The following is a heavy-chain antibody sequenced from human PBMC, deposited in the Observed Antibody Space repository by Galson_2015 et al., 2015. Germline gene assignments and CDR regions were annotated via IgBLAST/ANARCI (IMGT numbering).Heavy chain of an antibody. V-gene: IGHV3-30*04. CDR1: GFAFRSYA. CDR2: ISYDGSKK. D-gene: IGHD3-10*01. CDR3: ARAQLWGGYTYYHESGSYRSGFDY. Sequence: SLRLSCAASGFAFRSYALHWVRQAPGKGLEWVAVISYDGSKKYYADSVKGRFTISRDNAKNTLYLQVNSLRAEDTAVYYCARAQLWGGYTYYHESGSYRSGFDYWGQGTLVTVSS. J-gene: IGHJ4*02.